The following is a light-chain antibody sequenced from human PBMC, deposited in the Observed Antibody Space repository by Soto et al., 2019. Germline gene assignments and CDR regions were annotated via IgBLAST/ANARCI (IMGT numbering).Light chain of an antibody. Sequence: EIVLTQSPATLSLSPRERATLSCRASQSISSNLAWYQQKPGQPPRLLIYDASMRETGVPPRFSGSGSGTEFTLTISNLQSEDFAIYFCQKFNKLLWTFGQGT. CDR1: QSISSN. V-gene: IGKV3-15*01. CDR3: QKFNKLLWT. CDR2: DAS. J-gene: IGKJ1*01.